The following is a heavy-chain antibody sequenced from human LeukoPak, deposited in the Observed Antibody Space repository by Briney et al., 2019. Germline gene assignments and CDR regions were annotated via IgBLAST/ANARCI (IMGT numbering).Heavy chain of an antibody. CDR3: AGGPPYAGPQAY. CDR2: ISVYNGKT. Sequence: ASVKVSCKAFGYTFRTYGISGVRQAPGQGLEWMGWISVYNGKTDYAQNLQGTFTMTRDTSTSTANMELRSLRSDDTAVYYCAGGPPYAGPQAYWGQGTLVTASS. CDR1: GYTFRTYG. D-gene: IGHD4-23*01. J-gene: IGHJ4*02. V-gene: IGHV1-18*01.